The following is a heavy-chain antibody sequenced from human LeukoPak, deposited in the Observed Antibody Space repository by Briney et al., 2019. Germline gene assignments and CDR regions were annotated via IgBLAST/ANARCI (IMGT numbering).Heavy chain of an antibody. Sequence: ASVKVSCKASGYTFTGYYMHWVRQAPGQGLEWMGWINPNSGGTNYAQKFQGRVTMTRDTSISTAYMELSRLRSEDMAVYYCARGKGYVGAFDIWGQGTMVTVSS. J-gene: IGHJ3*02. CDR2: INPNSGGT. V-gene: IGHV1-2*02. CDR3: ARGKGYVGAFDI. CDR1: GYTFTGYY. D-gene: IGHD5-12*01.